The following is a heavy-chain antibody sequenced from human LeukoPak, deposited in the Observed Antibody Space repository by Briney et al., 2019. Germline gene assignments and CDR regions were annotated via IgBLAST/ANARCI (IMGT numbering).Heavy chain of an antibody. V-gene: IGHV4-59*01. CDR3: AREDRRDYVYFDH. D-gene: IGHD4-17*01. CDR1: GGSISSYY. J-gene: IGHJ4*02. Sequence: PSETLSLTCTVSGGSISSYYWSWIRQPPGKGLEWIGYINYSGSTNYNPSLKSRVTMSVDTSKNQFSLKLSSVTAADTAMYYCAREDRRDYVYFDHWGQGSLVTVSS. CDR2: INYSGST.